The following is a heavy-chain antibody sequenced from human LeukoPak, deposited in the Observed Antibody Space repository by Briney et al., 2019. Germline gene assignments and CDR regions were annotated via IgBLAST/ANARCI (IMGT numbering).Heavy chain of an antibody. J-gene: IGHJ4*02. V-gene: IGHV4-4*07. D-gene: IGHD1-26*01. CDR2: IYASGTT. CDR1: GGSFGSYH. Sequence: SETLSLTCTLSGGSFGSYHWNWIRQPAGKGLEWIGRIYASGTTLYDPSLNSRVTLSVDTSKNQISLKLTSVTAADMAVYYCARGHSGGATRFDYWGQGDLVTVSS. CDR3: ARGHSGGATRFDY.